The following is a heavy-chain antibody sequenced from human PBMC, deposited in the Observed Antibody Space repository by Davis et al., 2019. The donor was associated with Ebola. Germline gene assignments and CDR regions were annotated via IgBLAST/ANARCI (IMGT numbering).Heavy chain of an antibody. D-gene: IGHD4-23*01. CDR1: GFTLSNSA. CDR3: ARFSRGPTHNSDFDY. V-gene: IGHV3-30*04. CDR2: VAYDGSKK. J-gene: IGHJ4*02. Sequence: GESLKISCVVSGFTLSNSAMVWVRQAPGKGLEWVASVAYDGSKKFYADSVKGRFTISRDDSKDTLYLQMNTLRAEDTAVYYCARFSRGPTHNSDFDYWGQGTLVTVSS.